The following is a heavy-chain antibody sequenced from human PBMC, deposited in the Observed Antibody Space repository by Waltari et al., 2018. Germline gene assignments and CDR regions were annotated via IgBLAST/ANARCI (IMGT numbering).Heavy chain of an antibody. CDR2: IKSKTEGGTT. J-gene: IGHJ6*03. D-gene: IGHD1-26*01. V-gene: IGHV3-15*01. CDR1: GFTFSNAW. CDR3: TTGDEGAIPPTNYYMDV. Sequence: EVQLVESGGGLVKPGGSLRLSCAASGFTFSNAWMSWVRQAPGKGLEWVGRIKSKTEGGTTDYAAPVKGRFTISRDDSKNTLYLQMNSLKTEDTAVYYCTTGDEGAIPPTNYYMDVWGKGTTVTVSS.